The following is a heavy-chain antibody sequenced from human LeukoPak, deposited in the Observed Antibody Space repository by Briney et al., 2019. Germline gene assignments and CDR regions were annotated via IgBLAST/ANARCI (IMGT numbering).Heavy chain of an antibody. D-gene: IGHD6-19*01. CDR1: GGSISSYY. Sequence: ETLSLTCTVSGGSISSYYWSWIRQPPGKGLEWIGYIYYSGSTNYNPSLKSRVTISVDTSKNQFSLKLSSVTAADTAVYYCATTVPGYPDDYFDYWGQGTLVTVSS. V-gene: IGHV4-59*01. J-gene: IGHJ4*02. CDR3: ATTVPGYPDDYFDY. CDR2: IYYSGST.